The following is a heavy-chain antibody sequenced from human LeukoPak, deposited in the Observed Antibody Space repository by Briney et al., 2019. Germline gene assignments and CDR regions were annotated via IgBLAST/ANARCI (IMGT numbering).Heavy chain of an antibody. J-gene: IGHJ4*02. Sequence: SETLSLTCTVSGGSISSYYWSWIRQPPGKGLEWIGYIYYSGSTNYNPSLKSRVTISVDTSKNQFSLKLSSVTAADTAVYYCARSRRIQLWLEFDYWGQGTLVTVSS. CDR1: GGSISSYY. CDR3: ARSRRIQLWLEFDY. D-gene: IGHD5-18*01. V-gene: IGHV4-59*01. CDR2: IYYSGST.